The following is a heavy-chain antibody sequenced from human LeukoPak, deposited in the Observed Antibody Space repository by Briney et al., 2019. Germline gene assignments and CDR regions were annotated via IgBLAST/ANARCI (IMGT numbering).Heavy chain of an antibody. J-gene: IGHJ6*03. Sequence: SETLSLTCTVSGGSISSYYWSWIRQPAGKGLEWIGRIHSSGRTTYNPSLKSRVTMSVDTSKNQFSLKLSSVTAADTAVYYCASEMATIMGVYYYYYMDVWGKGTTVTVSS. CDR1: GGSISSYY. CDR3: ASEMATIMGVYYYYYMDV. CDR2: IHSSGRT. D-gene: IGHD5-24*01. V-gene: IGHV4-4*07.